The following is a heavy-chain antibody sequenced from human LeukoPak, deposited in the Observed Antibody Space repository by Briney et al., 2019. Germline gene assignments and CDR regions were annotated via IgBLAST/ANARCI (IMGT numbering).Heavy chain of an antibody. CDR1: GFTLSNVW. Sequence: GSLRLSCAASGFTLSNVWMNWVRQAPGKGLEWVGRIKSKTDGGTTDYAAPVKGRFTISRDESENMIYLEMNSLKIEDTAVYYCTTPRGIPNWGQGALVTVSS. CDR3: TTPRGIPN. CDR2: IKSKTDGGTT. J-gene: IGHJ4*02. V-gene: IGHV3-15*07. D-gene: IGHD2-21*01.